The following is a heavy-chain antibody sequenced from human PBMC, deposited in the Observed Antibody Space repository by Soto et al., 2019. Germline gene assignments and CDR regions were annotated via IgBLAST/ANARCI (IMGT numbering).Heavy chain of an antibody. CDR3: ARARVASSCCPFDY. J-gene: IGHJ4*02. V-gene: IGHV4-31*03. Sequence: SETLSLTYTVSGGSISSGGYYWSWIRQHPGKGLEWIGYIYYSGSTYYNPSLKSRVTISVDTSKNQFSLKLSSVTAADTAVYYCARARVASSCCPFDYWGQGTLVTVSS. CDR1: GGSISSGGYY. D-gene: IGHD2-15*01. CDR2: IYYSGST.